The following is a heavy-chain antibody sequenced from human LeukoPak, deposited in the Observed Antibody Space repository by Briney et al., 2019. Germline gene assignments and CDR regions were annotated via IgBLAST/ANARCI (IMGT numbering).Heavy chain of an antibody. CDR3: ARDVDIVVVPAADVVSWFDP. J-gene: IGHJ5*02. CDR1: GYTFTGHY. D-gene: IGHD2-2*03. Sequence: ASVKVSCKASGYTFTGHYMHWVRQAPGQGLEWMGWINPNSGGTNYAQKFQGRVTMTRDTSISTAYMELSRLRSDDTAVYYCARDVDIVVVPAADVVSWFDPWGQGTLVTVSS. V-gene: IGHV1-2*02. CDR2: INPNSGGT.